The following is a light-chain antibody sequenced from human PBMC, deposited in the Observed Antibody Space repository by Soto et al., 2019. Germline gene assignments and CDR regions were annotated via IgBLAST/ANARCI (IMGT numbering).Light chain of an antibody. V-gene: IGLV2-8*01. J-gene: IGLJ1*01. CDR2: EVN. CDR3: SSYAGSNWYV. CDR1: NSDVGGYNY. Sequence: QSALTQPPSASGSPGQSVTISCTGTNSDVGGYNYVSLYQQYPGKDLKLIIYEVNSRRSVVPDRFSGSKTGNTASLTVSGLQTADEADYYCSSYAGSNWYVFGNGTKVTLL.